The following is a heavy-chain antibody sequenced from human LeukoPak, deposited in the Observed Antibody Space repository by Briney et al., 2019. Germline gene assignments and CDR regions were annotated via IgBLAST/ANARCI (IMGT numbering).Heavy chain of an antibody. CDR1: GFTFSSYA. CDR2: ISDSGART. Sequence: GSLRLSCAASGFTFSSYAMTWVRQAPGKGLEWVSTISDSGARTNYADSARGRFTISRDNSMNTLYLQMNSLRADDTAVYYCASDYFLDYWGQGTLVTVSS. D-gene: IGHD6-25*01. J-gene: IGHJ4*02. V-gene: IGHV3-23*01. CDR3: ASDYFLDY.